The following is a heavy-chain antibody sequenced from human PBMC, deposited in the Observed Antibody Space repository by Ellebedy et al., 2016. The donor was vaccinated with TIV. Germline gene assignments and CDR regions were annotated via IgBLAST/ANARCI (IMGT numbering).Heavy chain of an antibody. J-gene: IGHJ6*02. V-gene: IGHV1-8*01. CDR3: ARTPRTYYYDMDV. CDR2: MNPNSSNT. Sequence: ASVKVSCKASGYTFTSYDINWVRQATGQGLEWMGWMNPNSSNTGYVQKFQGRVTMTRNTSINTAYMELSSLRSEDTAVYYCARTPRTYYYDMDVWGQGTTVTVSS. CDR1: GYTFTSYD.